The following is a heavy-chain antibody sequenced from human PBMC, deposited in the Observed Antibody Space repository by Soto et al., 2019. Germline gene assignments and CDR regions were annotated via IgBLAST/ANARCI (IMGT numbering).Heavy chain of an antibody. CDR2: ISAYNGNT. V-gene: IGHV1-18*01. J-gene: IGHJ6*02. CDR3: ARHIVLVPAATGMGMDV. D-gene: IGHD2-2*01. Sequence: ASVKVSCKASGYSFTSNGISWVRQAPGQGLEWMGWISAYNGNTNYAQKLQGRVTMTTDTSTSTAYMELRSLRSDDTAVYYCARHIVLVPAATGMGMDVWGQGTTVTV. CDR1: GYSFTSNG.